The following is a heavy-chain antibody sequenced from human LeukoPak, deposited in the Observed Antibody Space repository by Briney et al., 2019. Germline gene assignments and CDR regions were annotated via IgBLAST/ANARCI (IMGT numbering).Heavy chain of an antibody. V-gene: IGHV1-8*01. J-gene: IGHJ3*02. CDR2: MNPNSGNT. CDR3: AKPDSPDRIVATIGTLEAFDI. D-gene: IGHD5-12*01. Sequence: EASVKVSCKASGYTFTSYDINWVRQATGQGLEWMGWMNPNSGNTGYAQKFQGRVTMTRNTSISTAYMELSSLRSEDTAVYYCAKPDSPDRIVATIGTLEAFDIWGQGTMVTVSS. CDR1: GYTFTSYD.